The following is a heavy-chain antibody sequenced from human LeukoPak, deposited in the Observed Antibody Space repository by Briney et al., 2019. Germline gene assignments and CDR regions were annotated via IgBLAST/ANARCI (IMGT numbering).Heavy chain of an antibody. D-gene: IGHD3-22*01. CDR2: IYTSGST. CDR1: GGSISSYY. J-gene: IGHJ4*02. Sequence: SETLSLTCTVSGGSISSYYWSWIRQPPGKGLEWIGYIYTSGSTNYNPSLKSRVTISVDTSKNQFSLKLSSVTAADTAVYYRARRLYYDSSGPLFDYWGQGTLVTVSS. CDR3: ARRLYYDSSGPLFDY. V-gene: IGHV4-4*09.